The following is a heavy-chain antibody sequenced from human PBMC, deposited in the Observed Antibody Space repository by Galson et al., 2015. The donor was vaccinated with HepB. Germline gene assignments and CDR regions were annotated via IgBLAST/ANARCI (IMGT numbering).Heavy chain of an antibody. Sequence: SLRLSCAASGFTFSSYSMNWVRQAPGKGLEWVSSISSSSSSYIYYADSVKGRFTISRDNAKNSLYLQMNSLRAEDTAVYYCARDLVTMVRGVIGYWGQGTLVTVSS. CDR3: ARDLVTMVRGVIGY. CDR1: GFTFSSYS. V-gene: IGHV3-21*01. D-gene: IGHD3-10*01. CDR2: ISSSSSSYI. J-gene: IGHJ4*02.